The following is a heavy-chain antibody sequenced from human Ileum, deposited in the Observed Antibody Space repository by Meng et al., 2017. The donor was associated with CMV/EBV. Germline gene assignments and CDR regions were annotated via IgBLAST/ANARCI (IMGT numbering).Heavy chain of an antibody. V-gene: IGHV6-1*01. Sequence: QVQLPSSGPGPVQIPQTLLLTCSISGVSVSSTTGTWNWVRQSPSRGLEWLGRTYYRSKWFNDYALSVRGRITINPDISKNQLSLQLNSVTPEDTAVYYCVRLTGNSWLDYWGRGTLVTVSS. J-gene: IGHJ4*02. D-gene: IGHD6-13*01. CDR3: VRLTGNSWLDY. CDR1: GVSVSSTTGT. CDR2: TYYRSKWFN.